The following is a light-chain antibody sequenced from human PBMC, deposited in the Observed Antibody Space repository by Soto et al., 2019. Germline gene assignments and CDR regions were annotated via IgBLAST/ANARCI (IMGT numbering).Light chain of an antibody. J-gene: IGKJ1*01. V-gene: IGKV1-5*01. Sequence: DIQMTQSPSTLAASLGDRVTITCRASQTIRNWLAWYQQKPGKAPNLLMYDASKLKSGVSSRFGGSGSGTEFTLTISSLQPDDFATYYCQQYHTYSTFGQGTRVEIK. CDR2: DAS. CDR3: QQYHTYST. CDR1: QTIRNW.